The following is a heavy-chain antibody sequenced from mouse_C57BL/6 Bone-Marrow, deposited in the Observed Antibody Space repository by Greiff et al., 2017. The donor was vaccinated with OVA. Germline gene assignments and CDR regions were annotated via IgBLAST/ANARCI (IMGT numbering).Heavy chain of an antibody. CDR1: GFTFSSYA. Sequence: EVQRVESGGGLVKPGGSLKLSCAASGFTFSSYAMSWVRQTPEKRLEWVATISDGGSYTYYPDNVKGRFTISRDNAKNNLYLQMSHLKSEDTAMYYCAIDYDYDTMDYWGQGTSVTVSS. V-gene: IGHV5-4*01. CDR2: ISDGGSYT. CDR3: AIDYDYDTMDY. D-gene: IGHD2-4*01. J-gene: IGHJ4*01.